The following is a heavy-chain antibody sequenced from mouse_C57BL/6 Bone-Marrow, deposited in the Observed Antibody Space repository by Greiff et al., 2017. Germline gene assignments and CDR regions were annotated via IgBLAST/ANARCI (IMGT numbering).Heavy chain of an antibody. V-gene: IGHV2-5*01. CDR3: AKINPMGTRLYYYAMDY. D-gene: IGHD2-13*01. Sequence: QVQLQQSGPGLVQPSQSLSITCTVSGFSLTSYGVHWVRQSPGKGLEWLGVIWRGGSTDYNAAFMSRLSITKDNSKCQVFFKMNSLQADDTAIYYCAKINPMGTRLYYYAMDYWGQGTSVTVSS. CDR1: GFSLTSYG. CDR2: IWRGGST. J-gene: IGHJ4*01.